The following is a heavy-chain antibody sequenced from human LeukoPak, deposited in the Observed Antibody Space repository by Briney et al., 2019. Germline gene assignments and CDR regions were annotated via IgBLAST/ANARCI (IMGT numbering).Heavy chain of an antibody. CDR2: ISSSSDYI. J-gene: IGHJ6*04. D-gene: IGHD3-10*02. CDR3: AELGITMVGGV. Sequence: GGSLRLSCAASAFTFSSYNMNWVRQAPGKGLEWVSSISSSSDYIYYAESVKGRFTISRDNAKNSLYLQMNGLRAEDTAVYYCAELGITMVGGVWGKGTTVTISS. CDR1: AFTFSSYN. V-gene: IGHV3-21*01.